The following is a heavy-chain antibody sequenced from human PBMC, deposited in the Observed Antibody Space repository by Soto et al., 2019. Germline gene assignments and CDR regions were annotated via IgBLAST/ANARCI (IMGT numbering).Heavy chain of an antibody. D-gene: IGHD7-27*01. CDR2: ISYDGGNK. Sequence: QVQLVESGGGVVQPGRSLRLSCAASGFTFSSYGMHWVRQAPGKGLEWVALISYDGGNKYYADSVKGRFTISRDNSKNTLYLQMNSLRAEDTAVYYCAKGMGTYHYYYGMDVWGQGTTVTVSS. V-gene: IGHV3-30*18. CDR3: AKGMGTYHYYYGMDV. CDR1: GFTFSSYG. J-gene: IGHJ6*02.